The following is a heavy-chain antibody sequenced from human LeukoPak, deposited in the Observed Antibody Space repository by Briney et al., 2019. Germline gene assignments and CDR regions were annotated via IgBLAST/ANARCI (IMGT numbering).Heavy chain of an antibody. CDR2: INHSGST. CDR1: GGSISSSNYY. Sequence: SETLSLTCTVSGGSISSSNYYWGWIRHPPGKGLEWIGSINHSGSTYYNPSLESRVTISVDTSKNQFSLKLGSMNAADTAVYYCARLGWLYGSGSMNWFDPWGQGILVTVSS. D-gene: IGHD3-10*01. CDR3: ARLGWLYGSGSMNWFDP. V-gene: IGHV4-39*01. J-gene: IGHJ5*02.